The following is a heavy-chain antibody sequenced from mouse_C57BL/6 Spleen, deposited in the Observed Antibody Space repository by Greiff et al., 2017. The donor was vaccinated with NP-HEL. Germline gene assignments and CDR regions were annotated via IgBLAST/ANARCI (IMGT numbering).Heavy chain of an antibody. CDR3: ARRRIYDGYWEFAY. V-gene: IGHV1-42*01. CDR2: INPSTGGT. Sequence: EVQLQQSGPELVKPGASVKISCKASGYSFTGYYMNWVKQSPEKSLEWIGEINPSTGGTTYNQKFKAKATLTVDKSSSTAYMQLKSLTSEDSAVYYCARRRIYDGYWEFAYWGQGTLVTVSA. D-gene: IGHD2-3*01. J-gene: IGHJ3*01. CDR1: GYSFTGYY.